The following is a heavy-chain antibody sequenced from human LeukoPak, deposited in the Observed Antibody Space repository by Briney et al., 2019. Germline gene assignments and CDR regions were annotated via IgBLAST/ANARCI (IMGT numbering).Heavy chain of an antibody. J-gene: IGHJ3*02. CDR3: ARGPSRFGVAFDI. CDR1: GGSISSSSYY. V-gene: IGHV4-39*07. Sequence: SETLSLTCTVSGGSISSSSYYWGWIRQPPGKGLEWIGSIYYSGSTYYNPSLKSRVTISVDTSKSQFSLKLSSVTAADTAVYYCARGPSRFGVAFDIWGQGTMVTVSS. D-gene: IGHD3-10*01. CDR2: IYYSGST.